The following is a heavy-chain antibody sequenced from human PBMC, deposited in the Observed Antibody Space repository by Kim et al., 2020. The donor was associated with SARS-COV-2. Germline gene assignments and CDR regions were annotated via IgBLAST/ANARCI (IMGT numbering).Heavy chain of an antibody. D-gene: IGHD6-19*01. CDR3: ARVLYSSGWYDAFDI. V-gene: IGHV3-7*03. J-gene: IGHJ3*02. Sequence: DSVKGRFTISRDNAKNSLYLQMNSLRAGDTAVYYCARVLYSSGWYDAFDIWGQGTMVTVSS.